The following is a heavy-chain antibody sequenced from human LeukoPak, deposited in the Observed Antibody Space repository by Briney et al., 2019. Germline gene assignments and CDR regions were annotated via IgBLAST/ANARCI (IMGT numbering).Heavy chain of an antibody. CDR2: IYHSGST. Sequence: SETLSLTCTVSGGSISGYYWSWIRQPPGKGLEWIGYIYHSGSTNYNPSLKSRVTISLDTSMNVFSLNLNSVTDADTAVYYCARAGKNPRTYDYWGQGTLVTVSS. V-gene: IGHV4-59*01. CDR1: GGSISGYY. J-gene: IGHJ4*02. D-gene: IGHD2/OR15-2a*01. CDR3: ARAGKNPRTYDY.